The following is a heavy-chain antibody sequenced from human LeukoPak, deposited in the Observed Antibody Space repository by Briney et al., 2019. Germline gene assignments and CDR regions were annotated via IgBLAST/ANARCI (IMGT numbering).Heavy chain of an antibody. J-gene: IGHJ4*02. CDR1: GGSISTYY. CDR3: ATETAEWLGGRFEY. V-gene: IGHV4-59*01. Sequence: PSETLSLTCTVAGGSISTYYWSWLRQPPGKGLEWIGYIYYSGSTKYNPSFKSRVTISVDTSKNQFSLKLSSVTAADTAVYYCATETAEWLGGRFEYWGQGTLVTVSS. D-gene: IGHD3-3*01. CDR2: IYYSGST.